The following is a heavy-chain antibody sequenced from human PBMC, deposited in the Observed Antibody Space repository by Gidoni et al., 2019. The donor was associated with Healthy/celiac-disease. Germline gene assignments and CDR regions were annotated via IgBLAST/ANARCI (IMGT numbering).Heavy chain of an antibody. CDR1: GFTLSRYE. CDR2: ISSSGSTI. D-gene: IGHD3-10*01. J-gene: IGHJ6*02. Sequence: EVQLVESGGGLVQPGGSLRLSCAASGFTLSRYEMHWVRQAPGKGLEWVSDISSSGSTIYYADSVKGRFTISRDNAKNSLYLQMNSLRAEDTAVYYCASYYYGSGSPLPSYYGMDVWGQGTTVTVSS. CDR3: ASYYYGSGSPLPSYYGMDV. V-gene: IGHV3-48*03.